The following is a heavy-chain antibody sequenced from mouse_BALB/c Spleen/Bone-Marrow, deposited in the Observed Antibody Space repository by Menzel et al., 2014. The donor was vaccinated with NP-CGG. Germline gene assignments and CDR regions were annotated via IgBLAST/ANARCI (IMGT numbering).Heavy chain of an antibody. CDR2: IDPANGNT. CDR1: GFNIKDTY. CDR3: ASYDYGYYFDY. D-gene: IGHD2-4*01. V-gene: IGHV14-3*02. Sequence: VQLQQSGAELVKPGASVKLSCTASGFNIKDTYMHWVKQRPEQGLEWIGRIDPANGNTKYDPKFQGKATITADTSSKTAYLQLSSLTSDDTAVYYCASYDYGYYFDYWGQGTTLTVSS. J-gene: IGHJ2*01.